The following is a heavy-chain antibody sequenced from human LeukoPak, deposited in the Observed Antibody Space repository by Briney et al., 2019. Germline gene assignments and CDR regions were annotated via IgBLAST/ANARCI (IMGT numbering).Heavy chain of an antibody. CDR3: AKEGAYPIITYDS. D-gene: IGHD3-10*01. Sequence: PWGSLRLSCAASGFTFSSYWMNWVRQAPGKGLEWVANIKRDGNEKNYVDSVKGRFSISRDNAKNSLSLQMDSLRAEDTAVYYCAKEGAYPIITYDSWGQGALVTVSS. V-gene: IGHV3-7*01. J-gene: IGHJ5*01. CDR1: GFTFSSYW. CDR2: IKRDGNEK.